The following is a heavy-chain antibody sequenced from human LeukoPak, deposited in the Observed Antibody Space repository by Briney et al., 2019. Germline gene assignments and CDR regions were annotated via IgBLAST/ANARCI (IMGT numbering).Heavy chain of an antibody. CDR1: GFTFSNYW. Sequence: GGSLRLSCAASGFTFSNYWMSWVHQAPGKGLEWVANIKEDGSEKYYVDSVKGRFTVSRDNTKNSLFLQLNSLRVEDTAVYYCATYRATSWGQGALVTVSS. J-gene: IGHJ5*02. CDR2: IKEDGSEK. V-gene: IGHV3-7*03. CDR3: ATYRATS. D-gene: IGHD2-21*01.